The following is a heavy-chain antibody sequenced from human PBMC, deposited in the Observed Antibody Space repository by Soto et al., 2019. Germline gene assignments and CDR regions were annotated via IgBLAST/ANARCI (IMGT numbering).Heavy chain of an antibody. CDR3: ARASGYCSAGVCYDGIDY. Sequence: QVQLVQSGAEVMMPGASVRVSCKASGYTFNTYGFSWARQAPGQGLEWMGWSSAYNGDTSSAQKFQGRITMSTDTSTITAYMELRRLSSDDTAMYYCARASGYCSAGVCYDGIDYWGQGTLVTVSS. V-gene: IGHV1-18*04. J-gene: IGHJ4*02. CDR1: GYTFNTYG. D-gene: IGHD2-15*01. CDR2: SSAYNGDT.